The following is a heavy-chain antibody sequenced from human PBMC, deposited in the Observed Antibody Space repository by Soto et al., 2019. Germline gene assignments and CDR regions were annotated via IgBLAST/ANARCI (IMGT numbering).Heavy chain of an antibody. V-gene: IGHV3-23*01. J-gene: IGHJ6*02. D-gene: IGHD2-21*01. CDR3: AKEGYFGYYYGLDV. Sequence: EVQLLESGGGLVQPGGSLRLSCAASGFTFSSYAMTWVRQAPGKGLEWVSSISGSGDSAYYADSVKGRFPISRDNSKNTLYLEMSRLRAEDTAVYYCAKEGYFGYYYGLDVWGQGTTVTVSS. CDR1: GFTFSSYA. CDR2: ISGSGDSA.